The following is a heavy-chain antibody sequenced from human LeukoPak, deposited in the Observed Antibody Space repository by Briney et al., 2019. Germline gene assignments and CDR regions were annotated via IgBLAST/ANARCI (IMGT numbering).Heavy chain of an antibody. CDR2: INPTTGST. CDR1: GYTFTSFY. J-gene: IGHJ6*02. D-gene: IGHD7-27*01. V-gene: IGHV1-46*01. Sequence: ASVKVSCKASGYTFTSFYLHWVRQAPGQGLEWMGIINPTTGSTTYAQKLQGRVTMTRDMSTSTVYMELSSLRSEDTAVYYCARDHWGIVENGYDYFYYDMDVWGQGTTVTVSS. CDR3: ARDHWGIVENGYDYFYYDMDV.